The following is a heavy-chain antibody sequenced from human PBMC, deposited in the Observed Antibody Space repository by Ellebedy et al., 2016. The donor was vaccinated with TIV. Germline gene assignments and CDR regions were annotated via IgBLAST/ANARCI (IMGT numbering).Heavy chain of an antibody. J-gene: IGHJ4*02. V-gene: IGHV4-38-2*02. Sequence: MPSETLSLTCSVSGDSISSGYYWGWIRQPPGKGLEWIGSIHSRGSASYNPSLKSRVTLSVDTSKDQFSLKVKSVTAADTAVYYCARVPAGSMIRFDDWGQGTLVTVSP. CDR1: GDSISSGYY. D-gene: IGHD3-10*01. CDR3: ARVPAGSMIRFDD. CDR2: IHSRGSA.